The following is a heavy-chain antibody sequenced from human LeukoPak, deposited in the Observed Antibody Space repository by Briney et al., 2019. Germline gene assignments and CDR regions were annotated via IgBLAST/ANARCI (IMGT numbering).Heavy chain of an antibody. Sequence: SVKVSCKASGGTFSSYAISWVRQAPGQGLEWMGGIIPIFGTANYAQKFQGRVTITTDESTSTAYMELSSLRSEDTAVYYCARHSSSWYYFDYWGQGTLVTVSS. CDR2: IIPIFGTA. CDR3: ARHSSSWYYFDY. CDR1: GGTFSSYA. V-gene: IGHV1-69*05. J-gene: IGHJ4*02. D-gene: IGHD6-13*01.